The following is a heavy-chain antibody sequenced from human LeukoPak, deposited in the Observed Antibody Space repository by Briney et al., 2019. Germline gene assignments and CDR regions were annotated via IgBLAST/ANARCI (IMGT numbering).Heavy chain of an antibody. D-gene: IGHD6-19*01. V-gene: IGHV1-2*02. CDR1: GYTFTGYY. Sequence: ASVKVSCKASGYTFTGYYIHWVRQAPGQGLEWMGWINPNSGGTNYAQKFQGRVTMTRDTSISTAYMELSRLRSDDTAVYYCARAEWQWLVTYFDYWGQGTLVTVSS. CDR3: ARAEWQWLVTYFDY. CDR2: INPNSGGT. J-gene: IGHJ4*02.